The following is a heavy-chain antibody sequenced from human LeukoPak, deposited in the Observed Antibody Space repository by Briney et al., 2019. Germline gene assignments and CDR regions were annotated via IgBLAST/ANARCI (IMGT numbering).Heavy chain of an antibody. CDR2: IYYSGSI. CDR1: GGPISGYY. V-gene: IGHV4-59*01. D-gene: IGHD1/OR15-1a*01. J-gene: IGHJ3*02. CDR3: VRNTLGHYDAFDI. Sequence: SETLSLTCTVSGGPISGYYWSWIRQPPGKVLEWIGYIYYSGSINYNSSLKSRVTISVDTSRNQFSLKLSSMTAADTAVYYCVRNTLGHYDAFDIWGQGTMVTVSS.